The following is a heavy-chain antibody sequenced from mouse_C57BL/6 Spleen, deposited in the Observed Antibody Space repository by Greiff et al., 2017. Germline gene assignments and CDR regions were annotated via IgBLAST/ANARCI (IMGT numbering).Heavy chain of an antibody. CDR2: IDPSDSYT. D-gene: IGHD2-1*01. J-gene: IGHJ2*01. V-gene: IGHV1-50*01. CDR3: APYGNFTFDY. CDR1: GYTFTSYW. Sequence: QVQLQQPGAELVKPGASVKLSCKASGYTFTSYWMQWVKQRPGQGLEWIGEIDPSDSYTNYNQKFKGKATLTVDTSSSTAYTQLSSLTSEDSAVYYCAPYGNFTFDYWGQGTTLTVSS.